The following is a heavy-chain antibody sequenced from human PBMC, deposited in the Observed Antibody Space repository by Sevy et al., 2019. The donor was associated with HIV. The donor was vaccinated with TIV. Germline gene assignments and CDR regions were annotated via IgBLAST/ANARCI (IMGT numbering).Heavy chain of an antibody. CDR2: ISSSSSTI. V-gene: IGHV3-48*02. CDR3: AREGIVVVPAAMQSYGMDV. D-gene: IGHD2-2*01. CDR1: GFTFSSYS. Sequence: GGSLRLSCAASGFTFSSYSMNWVRQAPGKGLEWVSYISSSSSTICYADSVKGRFTISRDNAKNSLYLQMNSLRDEDTAVYYCAREGIVVVPAAMQSYGMDVWGQGTTVTVSS. J-gene: IGHJ6*02.